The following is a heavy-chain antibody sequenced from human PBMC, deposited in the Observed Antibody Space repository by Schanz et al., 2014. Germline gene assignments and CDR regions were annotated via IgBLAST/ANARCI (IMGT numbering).Heavy chain of an antibody. CDR1: RYTFNTYG. J-gene: IGHJ5*02. Sequence: QGQLVQSGPEVKEPGASVKVSCEASRYTFNTYGLNWVRQAPGQGLEWMGWISAYTNNTNYAQKVQGRVTMTTDTSTRTAYVELRSMRSVDTAVYYCARDRRRYCSTASCLHDNWFDPWGQGTLVTVSS. CDR3: ARDRRRYCSTASCLHDNWFDP. CDR2: ISAYTNNT. V-gene: IGHV1-18*01. D-gene: IGHD2-2*01.